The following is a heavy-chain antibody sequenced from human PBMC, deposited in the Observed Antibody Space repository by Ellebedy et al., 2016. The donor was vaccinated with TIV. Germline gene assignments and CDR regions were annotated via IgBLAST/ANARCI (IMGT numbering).Heavy chain of an antibody. CDR3: TNEKPNMANLLGRHFDC. CDR2: ISWNSGSI. CDR1: GFTFDDSA. J-gene: IGHJ4*02. D-gene: IGHD2/OR15-2a*01. Sequence: GGSLRLSCAASGFTFDDSAMHWVRQVPGKGLEWVSGISWNSGSIGYAASVQGRFIISRDNAKNSLYLQMNSLRAEDTALYYCTNEKPNMANLLGRHFDCWGQGTLVTVSS. V-gene: IGHV3-9*01.